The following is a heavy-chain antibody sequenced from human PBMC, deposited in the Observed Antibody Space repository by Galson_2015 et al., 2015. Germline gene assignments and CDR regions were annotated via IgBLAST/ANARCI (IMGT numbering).Heavy chain of an antibody. J-gene: IGHJ3*01. V-gene: IGHV6-1*01. CDR3: ASGFHL. CDR1: GDSVSSNTAT. Sequence: CAISGDSVSSNTATWNWIRQSPSRGLEWLGRTYYRSKWYYDYAVSVQSRITINPNTSKNQFSLQLTSVTPEDTAVYYCASGFHLWGQGTLVTVSS. CDR2: TYYRSKWYY.